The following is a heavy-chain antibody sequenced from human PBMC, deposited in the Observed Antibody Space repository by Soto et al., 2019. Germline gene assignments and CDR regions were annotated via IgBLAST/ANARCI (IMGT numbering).Heavy chain of an antibody. CDR3: AILRSKITTLNWFYP. CDR2: IYYSGST. Sequence: PSETLSLTCTVSGGSISSSSYYWGWIRQPPGKGLEWIGSIYYSGSTYYNPSLKSRVTISVDTSKNQFSLKLSSVTAADTAVYYCAILRSKITTLNWFYPWGQGTLVTVSS. J-gene: IGHJ5*02. CDR1: GGSISSSSYY. D-gene: IGHD3-16*01. V-gene: IGHV4-39*01.